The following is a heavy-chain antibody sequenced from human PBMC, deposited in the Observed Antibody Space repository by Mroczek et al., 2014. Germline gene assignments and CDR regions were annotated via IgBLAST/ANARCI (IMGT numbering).Heavy chain of an antibody. J-gene: IGHJ5*02. CDR1: GFTFSSYA. V-gene: IGHV3-30-3*01. D-gene: IGHD3-3*01. CDR2: ISYDGSNK. CDR3: ARDLPPGGFWSGYASNWFDP. Sequence: QVQLVQSGGGVVQPGRSLRLSCAASGFTFSSYAMHWVRQAPGKGLEWVAVISYDGSNKYYADSVKGRFTISRDNSKNTLYLQMNSLRAEDTAVYYCARDLPPGGFWSGYASNWFDPWGQGTLVTVSS.